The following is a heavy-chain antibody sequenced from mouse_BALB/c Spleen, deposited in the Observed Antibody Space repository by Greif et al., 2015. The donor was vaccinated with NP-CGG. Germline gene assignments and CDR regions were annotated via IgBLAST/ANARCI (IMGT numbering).Heavy chain of an antibody. CDR3: ARPHYYGSFAY. Sequence: EVKVEESGGGLVQPGGSLKLPCAASGFDFSRYWMSWVRQAPGKGLEWIGEINPDSSTINYTPSLKDKFIISRDSAKNTLYLQMSKVRSEDTALYYCARPHYYGSFAYWGQGTLVTVSA. D-gene: IGHD1-2*01. CDR2: INPDSSTI. CDR1: GFDFSRYW. J-gene: IGHJ3*01. V-gene: IGHV4-1*02.